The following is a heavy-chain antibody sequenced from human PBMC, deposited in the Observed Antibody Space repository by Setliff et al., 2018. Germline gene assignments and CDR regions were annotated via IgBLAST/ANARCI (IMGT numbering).Heavy chain of an antibody. V-gene: IGHV1-2*02. CDR2: INPASGTT. J-gene: IGHJ4*02. Sequence: ASVKVSCKASGYIFTDYFIHWVRQAPGQRLECMGWINPASGTTQFTDKFQGRITVTSDTSISTVYMELSGLRRDDTAIYFCARVLAADTYQDYWGQGTLVTVSS. CDR3: ARVLAADTYQDY. CDR1: GYIFTDYF. D-gene: IGHD2-21*01.